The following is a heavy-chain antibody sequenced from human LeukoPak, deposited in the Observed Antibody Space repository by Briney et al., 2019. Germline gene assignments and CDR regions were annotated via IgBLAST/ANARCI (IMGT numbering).Heavy chain of an antibody. V-gene: IGHV1-18*01. CDR1: GYTFTSYD. Sequence: ASVKVSCKASGYTFTSYDINWVRQAPGQGLEWMGWISAYNGNTNYAQKLQGRVTMTTDTSTSTAYMELRSLRSDDTAVYYCAREDFDWLLDYWGQGTLVTVSS. CDR3: AREDFDWLLDY. D-gene: IGHD3-9*01. CDR2: ISAYNGNT. J-gene: IGHJ4*02.